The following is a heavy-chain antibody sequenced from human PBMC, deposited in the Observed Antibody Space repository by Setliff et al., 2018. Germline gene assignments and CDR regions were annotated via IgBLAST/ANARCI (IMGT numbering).Heavy chain of an antibody. CDR3: AREGVDTRSSTDYRYYMDV. CDR1: GFGFTTFG. V-gene: IGHV1-69*05. CDR2: TIPLFGTT. Sequence: SVKVSCKTSGFGFTTFGFSWVRQAPGQGLEWMGGTIPLFGTTDYAQKFHGRVTIITDESTSTAYMELSSLTSDDTAVYYCAREGVDTRSSTDYRYYMDVWGKGTTVTV. J-gene: IGHJ6*03. D-gene: IGHD5-18*01.